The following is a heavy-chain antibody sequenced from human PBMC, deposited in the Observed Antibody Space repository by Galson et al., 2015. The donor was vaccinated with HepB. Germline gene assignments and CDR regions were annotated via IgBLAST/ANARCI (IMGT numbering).Heavy chain of an antibody. V-gene: IGHV1-18*01. D-gene: IGHD3-9*01. J-gene: IGHJ5*02. Sequence: SVKVSCKASGYTFTSYGISWVRQAPGQGLEWMGWISAYNGNTNYAQKLQGRVTMTTDTSTSTAYMELRSLRSDDTAVYYCARGAIPTYYDILTGTQGEGWFDPWGQGTLVTVSS. CDR3: ARGAIPTYYDILTGTQGEGWFDP. CDR1: GYTFTSYG. CDR2: ISAYNGNT.